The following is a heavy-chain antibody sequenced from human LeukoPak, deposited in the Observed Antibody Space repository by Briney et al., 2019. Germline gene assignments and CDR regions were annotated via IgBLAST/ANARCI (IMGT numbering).Heavy chain of an antibody. D-gene: IGHD3-10*01. V-gene: IGHV1-8*01. J-gene: IGHJ4*02. Sequence: GASVKVSCKASGYTFTSYDINWVRQATGQGLEWMGWMNPNSGNTGYVQKFQGRVTMTRNTSISTAYMELSSLRSEDTAVYYCARGAWGSGSYYTDYWGQGTLVTVSS. CDR1: GYTFTSYD. CDR3: ARGAWGSGSYYTDY. CDR2: MNPNSGNT.